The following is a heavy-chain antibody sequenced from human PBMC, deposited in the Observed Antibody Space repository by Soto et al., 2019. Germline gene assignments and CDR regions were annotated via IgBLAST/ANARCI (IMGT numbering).Heavy chain of an antibody. CDR1: GGSIRSSSYY. V-gene: IGHV4-39*01. J-gene: IGHJ5*02. CDR2: IYYSGST. CDR3: ARAHLRITMVRGVITRFDP. Sequence: SETLSLTCSVSGGSIRSSSYYWGWIRQPPGKGLEWIGSIYYSGSTYYNPSLKSRVTISVDTSKNQFSLKLSSVTAADTAVYYCARAHLRITMVRGVITRFDPWGQGTLVTVS. D-gene: IGHD3-10*01.